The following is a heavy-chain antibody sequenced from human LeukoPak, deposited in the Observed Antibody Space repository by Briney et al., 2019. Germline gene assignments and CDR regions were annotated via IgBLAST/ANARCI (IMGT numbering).Heavy chain of an antibody. CDR1: GDSISSYY. CDR3: ARDYSQLGRFDP. V-gene: IGHV4-59*01. CDR2: IYYSGST. D-gene: IGHD6-6*01. Sequence: SETLSLTCTVSGDSISSYYWSWIRQPPGKGLEWIGYIYYSGSTNYNPSLKSRVIISADTSKNQFSLKLSSVTAADTAVYYCARDYSQLGRFDPWGQGTLVTVSS. J-gene: IGHJ5*02.